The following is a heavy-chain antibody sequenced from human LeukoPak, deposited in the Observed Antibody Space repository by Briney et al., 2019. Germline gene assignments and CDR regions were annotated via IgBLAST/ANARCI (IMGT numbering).Heavy chain of an antibody. CDR2: IYHSGST. V-gene: IGHV4-38-2*02. Sequence: SETLSLTCTVSGYSISSGYYWGWIRQPPGKGLEWIGSIYHSGSTYYNPSLKSRVTISVDTSKNQFSLKLSSVTAADTAVYYCARALDYSPVSSSVYWGQGTLVTVSS. J-gene: IGHJ4*02. CDR1: GYSISSGYY. D-gene: IGHD3/OR15-3a*01. CDR3: ARALDYSPVSSSVY.